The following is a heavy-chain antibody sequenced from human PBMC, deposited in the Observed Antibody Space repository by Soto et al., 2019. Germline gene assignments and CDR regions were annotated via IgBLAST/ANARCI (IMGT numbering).Heavy chain of an antibody. CDR2: FYYSSST. J-gene: IGHJ4*02. D-gene: IGHD1-26*01. V-gene: IGHV4-59*08. Sequence: SETLSLTCTVSGGSIRSDYWTWIRQPPGKGLEWIGHFYYSSSTDYNPSHKSRDSIQVDASKNQFSLKLNSVTAADTAMYYCVRSVRSYYVFDYWGQGVQVT. CDR1: GGSIRSDY. CDR3: VRSVRSYYVFDY.